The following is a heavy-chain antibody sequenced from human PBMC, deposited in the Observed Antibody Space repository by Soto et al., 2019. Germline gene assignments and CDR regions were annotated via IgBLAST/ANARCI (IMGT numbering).Heavy chain of an antibody. CDR1: GFTFSSSG. V-gene: IGHV3-30*18. CDR2: ISYDGSNK. J-gene: IGHJ6*02. Sequence: PXGSLRLSCAASGFTFSSSGIHWVRQAPGKGLEWVAVISYDGSNKFYIDSVKGRFTVSRDNSKNTLYLQMSSLRAEDTAVYYCAKDRQADFWRLPSPMDVWGQGATVTVSS. D-gene: IGHD3-3*01. CDR3: AKDRQADFWRLPSPMDV.